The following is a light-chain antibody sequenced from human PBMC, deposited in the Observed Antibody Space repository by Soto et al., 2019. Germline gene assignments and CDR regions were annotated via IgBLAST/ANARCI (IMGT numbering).Light chain of an antibody. CDR1: QSVSSSY. J-gene: IGKJ5*01. V-gene: IGKV3-20*01. CDR2: GAS. Sequence: EIVLTQSPGTLSLSPGERATLSCRASQSVSSSYLAWYQQKPGQAPRLLIYGASSRATGIPDRFSGSGSGTDFTLTISRLAPEAFAVYYCQQYGSSPPSITFGQGTLLEIK. CDR3: QQYGSSPPSIT.